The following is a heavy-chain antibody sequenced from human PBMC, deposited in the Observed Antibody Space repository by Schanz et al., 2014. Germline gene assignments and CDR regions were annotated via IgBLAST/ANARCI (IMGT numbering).Heavy chain of an antibody. Sequence: QVQLVQSEAEVKKPGASVKVSCKASGYTFTSYSMHWVRQAPGQGLEWMGMINPSGGSTTYAQKFQGRVTMTRDTSTSTVYMELSSLRSEDTAVYYCARDGVDAAAGGNYWGQGTLVTVSS. CDR2: INPSGGST. CDR3: ARDGVDAAAGGNY. V-gene: IGHV1-46*03. D-gene: IGHD6-13*01. CDR1: GYTFTSYS. J-gene: IGHJ4*02.